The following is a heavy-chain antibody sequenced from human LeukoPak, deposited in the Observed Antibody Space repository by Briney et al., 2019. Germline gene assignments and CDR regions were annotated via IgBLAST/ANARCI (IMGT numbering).Heavy chain of an antibody. D-gene: IGHD3-22*01. CDR1: GDSIRSYC. CDR2: IHNNGDS. J-gene: IGHJ4*02. CDR3: GRWGYFDSGNYFVVDY. V-gene: IGHV4-59*01. Sequence: SETLSLTCIVSGDSIRSYCWNWIRQAPGKALEWIGHIHNNGDSAYNFSLKSRVTISMDTSKNQFSLKLCSVTAADTAVYYCGRWGYFDSGNYFVVDYWGQGTVVTVSS.